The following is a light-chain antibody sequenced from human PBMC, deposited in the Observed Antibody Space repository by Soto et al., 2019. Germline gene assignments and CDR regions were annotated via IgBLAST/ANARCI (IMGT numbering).Light chain of an antibody. CDR3: QTWDTGSVV. Sequence: QLVLTQSPSASASLGASVKLTCTLSSGHNNYAIAWHQQQPEKGPRYLMKLNNDGSHSKGDGIPDRFSGSSSGAERYLTISSLQSEDEADYYCQTWDTGSVVFGGGTKLTVL. J-gene: IGLJ2*01. CDR2: LNNDGSH. V-gene: IGLV4-69*01. CDR1: SGHNNYA.